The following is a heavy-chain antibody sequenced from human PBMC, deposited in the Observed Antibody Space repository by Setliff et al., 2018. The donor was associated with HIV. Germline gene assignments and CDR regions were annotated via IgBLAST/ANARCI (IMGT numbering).Heavy chain of an antibody. CDR2: IYYSGST. D-gene: IGHD2-2*02. Sequence: SETLSLTCTVSGGSISSSSYYWGWIRQPPGKGLEWIGSIYYSGSTYYNPSLKSRVTISVDTSKNQFSLKLSSVTAADTAVYYCASGVVPAAIPRARCYFDYWGQGTLVTVSS. CDR1: GGSISSSSYY. CDR3: ASGVVPAAIPRARCYFDY. V-gene: IGHV4-39*01. J-gene: IGHJ4*02.